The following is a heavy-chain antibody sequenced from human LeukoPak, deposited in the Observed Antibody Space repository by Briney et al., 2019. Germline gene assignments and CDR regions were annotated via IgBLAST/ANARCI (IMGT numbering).Heavy chain of an antibody. J-gene: IGHJ4*02. CDR1: GFTVSSNY. Sequence: PGGSLRLSCAASGFTVSSNYMSWVRQAPGKGLEWVSTIAISDGKTYYVDSVKGRFSISRDNSKNTLYLQMNSLRAEDTAVYYCAKLGTSDDYWGQGTPVTVSS. V-gene: IGHV3-53*01. CDR2: IAISDGKT. D-gene: IGHD2-2*01. CDR3: AKLGTSDDY.